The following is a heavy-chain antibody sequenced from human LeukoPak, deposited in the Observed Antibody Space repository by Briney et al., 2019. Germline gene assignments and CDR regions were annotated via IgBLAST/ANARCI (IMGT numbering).Heavy chain of an antibody. CDR2: MNPNSGNT. J-gene: IGHJ6*02. CDR1: GYTFTSYY. D-gene: IGHD2-8*01. Sequence: ASVKVSCKASGYTFTSYYMHWVRQAPGQGLEWMGWMNPNSGNTGYAQKFQGRVTMTRNTSISTAYMELSSLRSEDTAVYYCARAMVYYYYYGMDVWGQGTTVTVSS. V-gene: IGHV1-8*02. CDR3: ARAMVYYYYYGMDV.